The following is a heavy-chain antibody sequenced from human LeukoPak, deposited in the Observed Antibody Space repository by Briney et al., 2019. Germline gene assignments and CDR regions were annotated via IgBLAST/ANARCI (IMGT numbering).Heavy chain of an antibody. Sequence: PGGSLRLSCAASGFTFSSYVMHWVRQAPGKGLEWVAFIRYDGSNKYYADSVKGRFTISRDNSKNTLYLHMNSLRAEDTAVYYCASGTYSSSWYEWYYYYYMDVWGKGTTVTISS. CDR3: ASGTYSSSWYEWYYYYYMDV. D-gene: IGHD6-13*01. J-gene: IGHJ6*03. CDR1: GFTFSSYV. V-gene: IGHV3-30*02. CDR2: IRYDGSNK.